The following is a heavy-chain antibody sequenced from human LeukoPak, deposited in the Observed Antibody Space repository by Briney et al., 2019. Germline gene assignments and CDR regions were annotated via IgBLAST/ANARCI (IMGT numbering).Heavy chain of an antibody. V-gene: IGHV3-33*01. D-gene: IGHD3-3*01. CDR2: ISYDGSNK. CDR3: ARGFAFWSGYDFDYYYGMDV. J-gene: IGHJ6*02. Sequence: PGGSLRLSCAASGFTFRSYGMHWVRQAPGKGLEWVAVISYDGSNKYYADSVKGRFTISRDNSKNTLYLQMNSLRAEDTAVYYCARGFAFWSGYDFDYYYGMDVWGQGTTVTVSS. CDR1: GFTFRSYG.